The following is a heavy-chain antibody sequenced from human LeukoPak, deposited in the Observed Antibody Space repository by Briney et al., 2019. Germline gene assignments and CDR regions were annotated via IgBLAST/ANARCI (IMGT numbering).Heavy chain of an antibody. D-gene: IGHD3-10*01. J-gene: IGHJ3*02. V-gene: IGHV4-61*01. CDR1: GGSISGGKW. Sequence: PSETLSLTCAVSGGSISGGKWWSWIRQPPGKGLEWIGYIYYSGSTNYNPSLKSRVTISVDTSKNQFSLKLSSVTAADTAVYYCARDRDDAFDIWGQGTMVTVSS. CDR2: IYYSGST. CDR3: ARDRDDAFDI.